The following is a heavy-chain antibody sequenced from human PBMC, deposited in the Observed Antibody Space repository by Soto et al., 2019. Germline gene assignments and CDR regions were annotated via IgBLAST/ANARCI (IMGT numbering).Heavy chain of an antibody. V-gene: IGHV4-39*01. D-gene: IGHD3-10*01. CDR3: ARLDYYGSGSYSPALDV. Sequence: SETLSLTCTVSGGSISSSSYYWGWIRQPPGKGLEWIGSIYYSGSTYYNPSLRSRVTISVDTSKNQFSLKLSSVTAADTAVYYCARLDYYGSGSYSPALDVWGQGTTVTVSS. CDR2: IYYSGST. J-gene: IGHJ6*02. CDR1: GGSISSSSYY.